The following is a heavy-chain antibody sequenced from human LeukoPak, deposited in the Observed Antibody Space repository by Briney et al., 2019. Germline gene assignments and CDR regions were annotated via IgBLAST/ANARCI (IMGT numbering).Heavy chain of an antibody. CDR3: ARWGDGYNRNYFDY. V-gene: IGHV4-38-2*01. CDR2: IYHSGST. D-gene: IGHD5-24*01. Sequence: SETLSLTCAVSGYSISSGYYWGWIRQPPGKGLEWIGSIYHSGSTYYNPSLKSRVTTSVDTSKNQFSLKLSSVTAADTAVYYCARWGDGYNRNYFDYWGQGTLVTVSS. CDR1: GYSISSGYY. J-gene: IGHJ4*02.